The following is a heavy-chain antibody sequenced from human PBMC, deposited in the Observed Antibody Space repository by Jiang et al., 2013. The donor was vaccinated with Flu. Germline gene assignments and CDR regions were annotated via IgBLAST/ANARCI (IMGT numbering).Heavy chain of an antibody. Sequence: GGSLRLSCAASGFTFSDYYMGWIRQAPGKGLEWVSYISSSGSTIYYADSVKGRFTISRDNAKNSLYLQMNSLRAEDTAVYYCARDREGSGWYEGDIYYYYYGMDVWGQGTTVTVSS. CDR2: ISSSGSTI. V-gene: IGHV3-11*01. CDR1: GFTFSDYY. CDR3: ARDREGSGWYEGDIYYYYYGMDV. D-gene: IGHD6-19*01. J-gene: IGHJ6*02.